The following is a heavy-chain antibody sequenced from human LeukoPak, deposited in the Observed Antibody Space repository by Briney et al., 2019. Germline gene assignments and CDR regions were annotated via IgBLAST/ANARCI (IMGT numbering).Heavy chain of an antibody. Sequence: GGSLRLSCAASGFTFDAFGMTWVRQAPGKGLEWVSAIRGDAGSTGYADSVKGRFTISRDNAKNSLYVQMNSLRVEDTALYYCARVWAWGSGNYFDNWGQGTLVTVSS. J-gene: IGHJ4*02. D-gene: IGHD7-27*01. V-gene: IGHV3-20*04. CDR1: GFTFDAFG. CDR3: ARVWAWGSGNYFDN. CDR2: IRGDAGST.